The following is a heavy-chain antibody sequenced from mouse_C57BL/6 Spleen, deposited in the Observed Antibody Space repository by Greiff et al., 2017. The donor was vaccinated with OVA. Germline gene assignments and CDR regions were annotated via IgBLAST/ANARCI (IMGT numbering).Heavy chain of an antibody. D-gene: IGHD2-3*01. CDR3: ARSSYDGYYAMDY. V-gene: IGHV1-7*01. CDR2: INPSSGYT. J-gene: IGHJ4*01. CDR1: GYTFTSYW. Sequence: QVQLQQSGAELVKPGASVKLSCKASGYTFTSYWMHWVKQRPGQGLEWIGYINPSSGYTKYNQKFKDKATLTADKSSSTAYMQLSSLTYEDSAVYYCARSSYDGYYAMDYWGQGTSVTVSS.